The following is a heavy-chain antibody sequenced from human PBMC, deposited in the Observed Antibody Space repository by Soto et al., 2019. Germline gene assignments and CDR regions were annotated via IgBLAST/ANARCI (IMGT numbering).Heavy chain of an antibody. D-gene: IGHD3-22*01. V-gene: IGHV3-23*01. CDR2: ISGSGGST. J-gene: IGHJ5*02. CDR3: AKDAVYYYDSSGSRFDP. CDR1: GFTFSSYA. Sequence: EVQLLESGGGLVQPGGSLRLSCAASGFTFSSYAMSWVRQAPGKGLEWVSAISGSGGSTYYADSVKGRFTISRDNSKNTLYLQMNSLRAEDTAVYYCAKDAVYYYDSSGSRFDPWGQGTLVTVSS.